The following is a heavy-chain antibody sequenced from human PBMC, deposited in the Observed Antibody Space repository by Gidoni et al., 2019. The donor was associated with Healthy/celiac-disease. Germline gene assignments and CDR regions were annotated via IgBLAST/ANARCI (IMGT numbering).Heavy chain of an antibody. CDR2: ISSSSSYI. J-gene: IGHJ6*02. Sequence: EVQLVESGGGLVKPGGSLRLSCSASGFPFSSYSLNLVRQAPGKGPELVSSISSSSSYIYYADSVKGRFTISRDNAKNSLYLQMNSLRAEDTAVYYCARDGVVPSHTRDYYYGMDVWGQGTTVTVSS. CDR1: GFPFSSYS. D-gene: IGHD2-2*01. CDR3: ARDGVVPSHTRDYYYGMDV. V-gene: IGHV3-21*01.